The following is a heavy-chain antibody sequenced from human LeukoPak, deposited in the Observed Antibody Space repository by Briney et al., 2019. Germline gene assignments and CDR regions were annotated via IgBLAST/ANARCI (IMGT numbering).Heavy chain of an antibody. CDR2: IIPIFGTA. V-gene: IGHV1-69*13. CDR1: GGTFSSYA. D-gene: IGHD6-19*01. J-gene: IGHJ4*02. CDR3: ARVGAVAGTGDY. Sequence: GGSVKVSCKASGGTFSSYAISWVRQAPGQGLEWVGGIIPIFGTANYAQKFQGRVTITADESTSTAYMELSSLRSEDTAVYYWARVGAVAGTGDYWGQGTLVTVSS.